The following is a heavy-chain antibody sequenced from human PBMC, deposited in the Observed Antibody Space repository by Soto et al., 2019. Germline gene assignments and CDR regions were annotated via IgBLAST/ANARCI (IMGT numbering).Heavy chain of an antibody. CDR2: IYYSGST. CDR3: ARHYTGSYPNLFDS. D-gene: IGHD1-26*01. Sequence: SETLSLTCTVSGGSISSYYWSWIRQPPGKGLEWIGYIYYSGSTNYNPSLKSRVTISVDTSKNQFSLKLSSMTAADTAVYYCARHYTGSYPNLFDSWGQGALVTVSS. J-gene: IGHJ4*02. CDR1: GGSISSYY. V-gene: IGHV4-59*01.